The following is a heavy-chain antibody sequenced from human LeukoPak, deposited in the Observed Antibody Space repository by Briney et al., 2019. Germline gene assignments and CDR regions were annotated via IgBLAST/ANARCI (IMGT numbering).Heavy chain of an antibody. D-gene: IGHD2-15*01. V-gene: IGHV4-34*01. J-gene: IGHJ6*03. CDR1: GGSFNGYY. CDR2: INHSGST. CDR3: VRGNYCSGGSCYHYYYYYMDV. Sequence: SETLSLTCAVYGGSFNGYYWSWNRQPPGKGLEWIGEINHSGSTNYNPSLKSRVTISVDMSNNQFSLKLSSVTAADTAVYYCVRGNYCSGGSCYHYYYYYMDVWGKGTTVTVSS.